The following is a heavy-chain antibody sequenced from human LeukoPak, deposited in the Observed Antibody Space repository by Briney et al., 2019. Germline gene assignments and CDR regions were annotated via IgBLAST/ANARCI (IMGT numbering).Heavy chain of an antibody. CDR1: GYTFTSYG. CDR3: ARDWNRVGATGY. Sequence: ASVKVSCKASGYTFTSYGISWVRQAPGQGLEWMGIINPSGGSTSYAQKFQGRVTMTRDMSTSTVYMELSSLRSEDTAVYYCARDWNRVGATGYWGQGTLVTVSS. D-gene: IGHD1-26*01. J-gene: IGHJ4*02. CDR2: INPSGGST. V-gene: IGHV1-46*01.